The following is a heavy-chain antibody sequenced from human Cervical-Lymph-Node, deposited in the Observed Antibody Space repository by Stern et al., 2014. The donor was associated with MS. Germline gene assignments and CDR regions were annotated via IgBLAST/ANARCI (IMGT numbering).Heavy chain of an antibody. Sequence: QVQVQESGPGLVKPSGTLSLTCAVSGDSISRSNWWNWVRQPPGKGLEWIGEIDHSGSSNHNPSLESRLSISVDRSKNQFSLKLSSVTAADTAVYYCARFVVVVPLSMRDDFSYYGLDVWGQGTAVTVSS. D-gene: IGHD2/OR15-2a*01. CDR2: IDHSGSS. J-gene: IGHJ6*02. CDR1: GDSISRSNW. V-gene: IGHV4-4*02. CDR3: ARFVVVVPLSMRDDFSYYGLDV.